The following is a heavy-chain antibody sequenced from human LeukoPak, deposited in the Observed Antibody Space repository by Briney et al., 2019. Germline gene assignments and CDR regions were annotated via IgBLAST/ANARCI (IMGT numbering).Heavy chain of an antibody. D-gene: IGHD2-15*01. Sequence: SETLSLTRAVYRGSFSGYYLSWSREPPGTGQEGRGEFDHIGSTDYNPSLKSRVTISVDTSKNQFSLKLSSVTAADAVVYYCARSVEGYCRGGSCYYYSYYMDVWGKGTTVTVS. CDR1: RGSFSGYY. CDR2: FDHIGST. V-gene: IGHV4-34*01. J-gene: IGHJ6*03. CDR3: ARSVEGYCRGGSCYYYSYYMDV.